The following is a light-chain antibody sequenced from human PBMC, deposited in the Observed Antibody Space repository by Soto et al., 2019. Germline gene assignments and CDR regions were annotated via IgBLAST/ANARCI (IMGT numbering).Light chain of an antibody. CDR1: QSVSSN. CDR3: QQYSNWPPIT. Sequence: EIVMTQSPATLSVSPGARAPLSCRASQSVSSNLAWYHQKPGQAPRLLIYGASTRATGIPARFSGSGSGTDFTLTISSLQSDDFVVYYCQQYSNWPPITFGQGTRLEIK. V-gene: IGKV3-15*01. CDR2: GAS. J-gene: IGKJ5*01.